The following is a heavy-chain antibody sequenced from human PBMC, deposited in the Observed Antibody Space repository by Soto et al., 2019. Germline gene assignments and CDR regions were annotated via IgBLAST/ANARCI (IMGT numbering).Heavy chain of an antibody. J-gene: IGHJ5*02. Sequence: SETLSLTCTVSGGPISSYYWSWIRQPPGKGLEWIGYIYYSGSTNYNPSLKSRVTISVDTSKNQFSLKLSSVTAADTAVYYCARENKYDFWSGSNWFDPWGQGTLVTVSS. D-gene: IGHD3-3*01. CDR1: GGPISSYY. CDR3: ARENKYDFWSGSNWFDP. V-gene: IGHV4-59*01. CDR2: IYYSGST.